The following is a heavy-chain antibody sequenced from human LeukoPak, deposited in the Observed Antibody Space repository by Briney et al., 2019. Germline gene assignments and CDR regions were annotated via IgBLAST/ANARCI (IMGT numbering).Heavy chain of an antibody. Sequence: GGSLRLSCAASGFTFDDYGMSCVRQAPGKGLEWVSGINWNGDSTGYADSVKGRFTISRDNARNSLYLQMNSLRAEDTALYYCAREAGYSYNFYFVYWGQGTLVTVSS. CDR1: GFTFDDYG. CDR3: AREAGYSYNFYFVY. V-gene: IGHV3-20*04. D-gene: IGHD5-18*01. CDR2: INWNGDST. J-gene: IGHJ4*02.